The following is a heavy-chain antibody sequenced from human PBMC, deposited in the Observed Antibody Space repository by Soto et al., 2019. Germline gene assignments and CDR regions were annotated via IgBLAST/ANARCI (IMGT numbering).Heavy chain of an antibody. J-gene: IGHJ4*02. D-gene: IGHD1-26*01. Sequence: GGSLRLSCAASGFTFSGYSMNWVRQAPGKGLEWVSYISSLSSPRYYAESVEGRFIISRDNAKNSLYLQMNSLRDEDTAVYFCAREDILGARSFDYWGQGTLVTVSS. V-gene: IGHV3-48*02. CDR2: ISSLSSPR. CDR1: GFTFSGYS. CDR3: AREDILGARSFDY.